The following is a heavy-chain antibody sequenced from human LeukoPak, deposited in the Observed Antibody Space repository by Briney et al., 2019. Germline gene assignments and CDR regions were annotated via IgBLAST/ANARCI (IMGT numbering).Heavy chain of an antibody. CDR2: IYPGDSDT. CDR3: ARLDYYDSSGYLDYYYYGMDV. J-gene: IGHJ6*02. D-gene: IGHD3-22*01. V-gene: IGHV5-51*01. CDR1: GYSFTSYW. Sequence: GESLKISCKGSGYSFTSYWIGWVRQMPGKGLEWMGIIYPGDSDTRYSPSFQGQVTISADKSISTAYLQWSSLKASDTAMYYCARLDYYDSSGYLDYYYYGMDVWGQGTTVTVSS.